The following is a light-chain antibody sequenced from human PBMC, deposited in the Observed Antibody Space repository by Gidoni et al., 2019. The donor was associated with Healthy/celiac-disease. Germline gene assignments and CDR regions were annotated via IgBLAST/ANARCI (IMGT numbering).Light chain of an antibody. Sequence: DMQMTQSPSSLSASVGDRVTITCQASQDISNYLNWYQQKPGKAPTLLIYDASNLETGVPSRFSGSGSGTDFTFTISSLQPEAIATYYCQQYDNLPPEFTFGPGTKVDIK. CDR1: QDISNY. CDR3: QQYDNLPPEFT. CDR2: DAS. V-gene: IGKV1-33*01. J-gene: IGKJ3*01.